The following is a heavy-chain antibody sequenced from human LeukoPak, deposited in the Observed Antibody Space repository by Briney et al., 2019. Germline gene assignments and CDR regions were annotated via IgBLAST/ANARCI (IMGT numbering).Heavy chain of an antibody. J-gene: IGHJ4*02. V-gene: IGHV3-23*01. CDR2: ISGSGGST. CDR3: AKAVWYSGSYYIDY. CDR1: GVTFSSYA. Sequence: GGSLRLSCAASGVTFSSYAMSWVRQAPGKGLEWVSAISGSGGSTYYADSVKGRFTISRDNSKNTLYLQMNSLRAEDTAVYYCAKAVWYSGSYYIDYWGQGTLVTVSS. D-gene: IGHD1-26*01.